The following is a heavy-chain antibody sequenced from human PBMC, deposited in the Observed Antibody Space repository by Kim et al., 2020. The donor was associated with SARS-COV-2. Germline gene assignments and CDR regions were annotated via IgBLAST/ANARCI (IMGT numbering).Heavy chain of an antibody. V-gene: IGHV1-46*01. Sequence: ASVKVSCKASGYTFTSYYMHWVRQAPGQGLEWMGIINPSGGSTSYAQKFQGRVTMTRDTSTSTVYMELSSLRSEDTAVYYCASAPKLERRRWGDAFDIWGQGTMVTVSS. CDR3: ASAPKLERRRWGDAFDI. J-gene: IGHJ3*02. CDR2: INPSGGST. D-gene: IGHD1-1*01. CDR1: GYTFTSYY.